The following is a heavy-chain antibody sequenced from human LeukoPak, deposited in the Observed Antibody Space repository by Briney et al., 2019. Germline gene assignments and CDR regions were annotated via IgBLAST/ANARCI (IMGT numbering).Heavy chain of an antibody. CDR3: APMTGDASAY. V-gene: IGHV3-30*14. J-gene: IGHJ4*02. Sequence: GGSLRLSCAASGFTFSSYSMHRVRQAPGRGLEWVALMSYDGTNKYYADSMKGRFTISRDNSKNTLYLQMNSLRAEDTAVYYCAPMTGDASAYWGQGTLVTVSS. CDR1: GFTFSSYS. D-gene: IGHD3-9*01. CDR2: MSYDGTNK.